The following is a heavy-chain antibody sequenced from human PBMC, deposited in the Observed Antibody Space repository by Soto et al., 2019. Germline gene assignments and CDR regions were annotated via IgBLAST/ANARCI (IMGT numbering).Heavy chain of an antibody. D-gene: IGHD5-12*01. V-gene: IGHV3-48*03. CDR1: GFTFSSYE. CDR2: ISSSGSTI. Sequence: GSLKISCAASGFTFSSYEMNWVRQAPGKGLEWVSYISSSGSTIYYADSVKGRFTISRDNAKNSLYLQMNSLRAEDTAVYYCARVWLQWDAFDIWGQGTMVTVSS. J-gene: IGHJ3*02. CDR3: ARVWLQWDAFDI.